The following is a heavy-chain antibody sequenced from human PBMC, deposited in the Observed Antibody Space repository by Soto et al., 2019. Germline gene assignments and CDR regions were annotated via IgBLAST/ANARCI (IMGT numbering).Heavy chain of an antibody. J-gene: IGHJ4*02. CDR2: ISYDGSNK. CDR3: ARETAGGYNFYLYFDY. CDR1: GFTFSSYA. V-gene: IGHV3-30-3*01. D-gene: IGHD6-25*01. Sequence: AGGSLRLSCAASGFTFSSYAMHWVRQAPGKGLEWVAVISYDGSNKYYADSVKGRFTISRDNSKNTLYLQMNSLRAEDTAVYYCARETAGGYNFYLYFDYWGQGTLVTVSS.